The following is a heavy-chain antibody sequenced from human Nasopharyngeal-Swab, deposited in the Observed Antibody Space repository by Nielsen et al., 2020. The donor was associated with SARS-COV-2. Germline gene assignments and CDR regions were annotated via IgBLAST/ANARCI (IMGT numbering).Heavy chain of an antibody. CDR2: IYYSGST. CDR3: ARGVKYSGYDPYYYGMDV. CDR1: GGSISSSSYY. D-gene: IGHD5-12*01. V-gene: IGHV4-61*05. J-gene: IGHJ6*02. Sequence: SETLSLTCTVSGGSISSSSYYWGWIRQPPGKGLEWIGYIYYSGSTNYNPSLKSRVTISVDTSKNQFSLKLSSVTAADTAVYYCARGVKYSGYDPYYYGMDVWGQGTTVTVSS.